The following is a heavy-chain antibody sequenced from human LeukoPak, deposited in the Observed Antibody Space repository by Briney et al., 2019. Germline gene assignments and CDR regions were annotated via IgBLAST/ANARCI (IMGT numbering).Heavy chain of an antibody. CDR1: GFTFSSYW. J-gene: IGHJ4*02. V-gene: IGHV3-7*01. D-gene: IGHD3-10*01. CDR2: TEQDGSEK. CDR3: ARVNYYGSGTYYNGETNDY. Sequence: GGSLRLSCAASGFTFSSYWMSWVRQAPGKGLEWVANTEQDGSEKYYVDSVKGRFTISRDNAKNSLYLQMNSLRAEDTAVYYCARVNYYGSGTYYNGETNDYWGQGTLVTVSS.